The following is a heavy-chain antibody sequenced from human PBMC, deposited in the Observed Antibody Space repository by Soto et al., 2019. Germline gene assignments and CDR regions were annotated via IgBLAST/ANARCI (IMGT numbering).Heavy chain of an antibody. J-gene: IGHJ4*02. D-gene: IGHD3-10*02. CDR1: GFTFSSYS. V-gene: IGHV3-48*01. CDR2: ISSSSSTI. Sequence: GGSLRLSCAASGFTFSSYSVNWVRQAPGKGLEWVSYISSSSSTIYYADSVKGRFTISRDNAKNSLYLQMNSLRAEDTAVYYCARDVRPYYFDYWGQGTLVTVSS. CDR3: ARDVRPYYFDY.